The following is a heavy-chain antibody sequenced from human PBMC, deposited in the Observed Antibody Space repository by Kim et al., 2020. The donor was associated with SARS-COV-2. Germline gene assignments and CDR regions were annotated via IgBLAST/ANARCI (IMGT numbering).Heavy chain of an antibody. CDR2: FNPTTGNA. Sequence: ASVKASCKTSGYTFSNFFMNWVRQAPGQGLEWMGRFNPTTGNAKYAQKFQGRVTIARDTSISTAYMELTNLKSDDTAVYYCARACGVNIFFYSNF. V-gene: IGHV1-2*06. CDR3: ARACGVNIFFYSNF. D-gene: IGHD2-15*01. J-gene: IGHJ2*01. CDR1: GYTFSNFF.